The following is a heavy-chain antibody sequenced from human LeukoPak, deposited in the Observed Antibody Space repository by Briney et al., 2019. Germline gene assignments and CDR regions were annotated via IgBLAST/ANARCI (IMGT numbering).Heavy chain of an antibody. CDR3: ARGGIAAAGTIDY. D-gene: IGHD6-13*01. V-gene: IGHV4-59*01. CDR2: IYYSGST. CDR1: GGSISSYY. J-gene: IGHJ4*02. Sequence: SETLSLTCTVSGGSISSYYWSWIRQPPGKGLERIGYIYYSGSTNYNPSLKSRVTISVDTSKNQFSLKLSSVTAADTAVYYCARGGIAAAGTIDYWGQGTLVTVSS.